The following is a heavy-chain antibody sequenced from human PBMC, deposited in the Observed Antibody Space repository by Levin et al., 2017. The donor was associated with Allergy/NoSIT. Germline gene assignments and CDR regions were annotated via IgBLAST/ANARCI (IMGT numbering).Heavy chain of an antibody. J-gene: IGHJ5*02. CDR3: ARGDDYGPYNWFDP. V-gene: IGHV1-69*06. CDR1: GGTFSSYA. D-gene: IGHD4-17*01. Sequence: SVKVSCKASGGTFSSYAISWVRQAPGQGLEWMGGIIPIFGTANYAQKFQGRVTITADKSTSTAYMELSSLRSEDTAVYYCARGDDYGPYNWFDPWGQGTLVTVSS. CDR2: IIPIFGTA.